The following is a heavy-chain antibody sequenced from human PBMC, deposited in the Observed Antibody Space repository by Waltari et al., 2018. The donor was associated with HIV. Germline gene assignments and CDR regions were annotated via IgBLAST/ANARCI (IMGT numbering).Heavy chain of an antibody. V-gene: IGHV3-33*01. D-gene: IGHD6-6*01. CDR1: GLHFSHFA. CDR3: ARGYSSSRWIPLYH. CDR2: FWSDGAEI. Sequence: QVQLVESGGGVVQPGTSLTLSCALSGLHFSHFAIHWFRQSTGKGLEWLAVFWSDGAEISYADSVKGRFTVSKDSSQKTLYLHLTSLRAEDTALYYCARGYSSSRWIPLYHWGRGTLVTVSS. J-gene: IGHJ4*02.